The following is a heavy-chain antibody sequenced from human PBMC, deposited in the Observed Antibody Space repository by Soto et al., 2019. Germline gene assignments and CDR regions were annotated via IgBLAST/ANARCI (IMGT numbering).Heavy chain of an antibody. CDR3: ARSTTSRTPDAFDI. CDR1: GFTCSDHY. Sequence: EVQLVESGGGLVQPGGSLRLSCAASGFTCSDHYMDWVRQAPGKGLEWVGRTRNKAASYTTEYAASVQGIFTISRDDSKNSLYLQITSLKTEDTAVYSCARSTTSRTPDAFDIWGQGTMVTVSS. V-gene: IGHV3-72*01. CDR2: TRNKAASYTT. D-gene: IGHD4-17*01. J-gene: IGHJ3*02.